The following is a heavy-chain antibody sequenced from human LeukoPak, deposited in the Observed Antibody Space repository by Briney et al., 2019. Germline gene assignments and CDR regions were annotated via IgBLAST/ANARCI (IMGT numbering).Heavy chain of an antibody. D-gene: IGHD6-19*01. CDR1: GGSFSGYY. Sequence: PSETLSPTSAVYGGSFSGYYCSWIRQPPGKGLEWIGEINHSGSTNYNPSLKSRVTISVDTSKNQFSLKLSSVTAADTAVYYCARSGVAVAGGNWFHPGRQGTLVTVSS. CDR2: INHSGST. V-gene: IGHV4-34*01. CDR3: ARSGVAVAGGNWFHP. J-gene: IGHJ5*02.